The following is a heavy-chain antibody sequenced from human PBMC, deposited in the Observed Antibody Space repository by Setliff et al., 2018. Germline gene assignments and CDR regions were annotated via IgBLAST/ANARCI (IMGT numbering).Heavy chain of an antibody. CDR3: AKDRSGSYKYFFDH. CDR1: GFNFGGYG. V-gene: IGHV3-30*02. J-gene: IGHJ4*02. Sequence: GGSLRLSCTASGFNFGGYGMHWVRQAPGKGLEWVSFTQYDGKKKDYADSVKGRFTISRDNSRNTLYLQMNDLRPEDTAMYYCAKDRSGSYKYFFDHWGQGTLVTVS. D-gene: IGHD1-26*01. CDR2: TQYDGKKK.